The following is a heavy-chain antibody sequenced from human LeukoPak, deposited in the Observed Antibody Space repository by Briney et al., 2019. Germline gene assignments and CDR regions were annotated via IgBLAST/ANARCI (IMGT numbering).Heavy chain of an antibody. Sequence: ASVKVSCKASGYTFTGYYMHWVRQAPGQGLEWMGWINPNSGGTNYAQKFQGWVTMTRDTSISTAYMELSRLRSDDAAVYYCARGDYGSGSPTGLGNNWFDPWGQGTLVTVSS. J-gene: IGHJ5*02. D-gene: IGHD3-10*01. CDR2: INPNSGGT. V-gene: IGHV1-2*04. CDR3: ARGDYGSGSPTGLGNNWFDP. CDR1: GYTFTGYY.